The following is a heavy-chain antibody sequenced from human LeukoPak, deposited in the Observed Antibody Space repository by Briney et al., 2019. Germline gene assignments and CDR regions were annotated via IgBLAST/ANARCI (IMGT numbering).Heavy chain of an antibody. J-gene: IGHJ4*02. V-gene: IGHV3-7*01. D-gene: IGHD3-10*01. CDR3: ARGMGFGELVFDY. CDR2: IKQDGSEK. Sequence: PGGSLRLSCAASGFTFSSYWMSWVRQAPGKGLEWVANIKQDGSEKYYVDSVKGRFTISRDNAKNSLYLQMNSLRAEDTAVYYCARGMGFGELVFDYWGQGTLVTVSS. CDR1: GFTFSSYW.